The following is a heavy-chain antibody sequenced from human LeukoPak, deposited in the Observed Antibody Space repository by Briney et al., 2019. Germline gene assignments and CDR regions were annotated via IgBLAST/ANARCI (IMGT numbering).Heavy chain of an antibody. D-gene: IGHD1-14*01. J-gene: IGHJ4*02. CDR2: ISGSGNYI. CDR3: ARSRTSPPYDKNLTL. V-gene: IGHV3-21*01. CDR1: GFTFNSYT. Sequence: KTGGSLRLSCTASGFTFNSYTISWVREAPGKGLEWVSSISGSGNYIYLAASVKGRCNISRDDAQNSVYLQMNSLKDEDTAVYYCARSRTSPPYDKNLTLWGQGTLVIVSS.